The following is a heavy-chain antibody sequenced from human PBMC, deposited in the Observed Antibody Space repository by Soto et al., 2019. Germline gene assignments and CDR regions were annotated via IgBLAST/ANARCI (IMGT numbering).Heavy chain of an antibody. D-gene: IGHD3-22*01. J-gene: IGHJ4*02. CDR1: GGCISSGGYY. CDR3: ARSYYDSSGYPDY. Sequence: SETLSLTCTVSGGCISSGGYYWRWIRQHPEKGMEWIGYIYYSGSTYYNPSLKSRVTISVDTSKNQFSLKLSSVTAADTAVYYCARSYYDSSGYPDYWGQGTLLTVSS. V-gene: IGHV4-31*03. CDR2: IYYSGST.